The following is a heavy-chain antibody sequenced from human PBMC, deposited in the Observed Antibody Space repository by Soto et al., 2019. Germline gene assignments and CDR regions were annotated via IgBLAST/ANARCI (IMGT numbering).Heavy chain of an antibody. CDR1: GSMFPRST. CDR2: ISGDSGNT. CDR3: VRDGVAAGDINFDY. D-gene: IGHD3-9*01. Sequence: ASVQVSCKTYGSMFPRSTMNLLLQAPVQRLEWMGWISGDSGNTKYSPKLQDRVTITRDTSASTAYMELSSLTSEDTALYYCVRDGVAAGDINFDYWGQGTLVTVSS. V-gene: IGHV1-3*01. J-gene: IGHJ4*01.